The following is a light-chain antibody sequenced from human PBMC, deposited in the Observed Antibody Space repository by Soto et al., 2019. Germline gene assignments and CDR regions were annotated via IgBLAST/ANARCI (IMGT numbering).Light chain of an antibody. J-gene: IGKJ1*01. V-gene: IGKV3-20*01. CDR3: QQYGSPWT. Sequence: VLTQSPGTLSLSLGERATLSCRASQSVNSRLAWYQHKPGQAPRLLIYGASSRDTGIPDRFSGSGSATDFTLTISRLEPEDFAVYYCQQYGSPWTFGQGTKVDIK. CDR1: QSVNSR. CDR2: GAS.